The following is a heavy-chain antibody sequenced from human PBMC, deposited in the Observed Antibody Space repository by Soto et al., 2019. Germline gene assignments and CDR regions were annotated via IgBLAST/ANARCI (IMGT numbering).Heavy chain of an antibody. D-gene: IGHD2-21*01. Sequence: GGSLRLSCAASGFTFSSYAMSWVRQAPGKGLEWVSAISGSGGSTYYADSVKGRFTISRDNARNSVYLQMNSLRADDTAVYYCARDVNGGFCGAWGQGTLVTVSS. J-gene: IGHJ5*02. V-gene: IGHV3-23*01. CDR1: GFTFSSYA. CDR3: ARDVNGGFCGA. CDR2: ISGSGGST.